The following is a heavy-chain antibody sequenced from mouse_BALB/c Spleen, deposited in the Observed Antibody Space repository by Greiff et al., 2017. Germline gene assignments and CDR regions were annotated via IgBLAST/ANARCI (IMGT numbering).Heavy chain of an antibody. Sequence: EVLRVESGGDLVKPGGSLKLSCAASGFTFSSYGMSWVRQTPDKRLEWVATISSGGSYTYYPDSVKGRFTISRDNAKDTLYLQMSSLKSEDKALYYWARRRGGFAYWGQGTLGTVSA. CDR1: GFTFSSYG. J-gene: IGHJ3*01. D-gene: IGHD3-1*01. V-gene: IGHV5-6*01. CDR2: ISSGGSYT. CDR3: ARRRGGFAY.